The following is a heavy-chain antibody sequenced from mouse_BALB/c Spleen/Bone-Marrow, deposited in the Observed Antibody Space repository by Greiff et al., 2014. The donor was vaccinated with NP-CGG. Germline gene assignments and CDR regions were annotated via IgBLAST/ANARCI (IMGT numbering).Heavy chain of an antibody. J-gene: IGHJ2*01. V-gene: IGHV2-9*02. Sequence: VKLVESGPGLVTPSQSLSITCTVSGFSLTSYGVHWVRQPPGKGLEWLGVIWAGGSTNYNSALMSRLSISKDNSKSQVFLKMNSLQTDDTAMYYCAREDLGWLLPNWGQGTTLTVSS. CDR1: GFSLTSYG. CDR3: AREDLGWLLPN. D-gene: IGHD2-3*01. CDR2: IWAGGST.